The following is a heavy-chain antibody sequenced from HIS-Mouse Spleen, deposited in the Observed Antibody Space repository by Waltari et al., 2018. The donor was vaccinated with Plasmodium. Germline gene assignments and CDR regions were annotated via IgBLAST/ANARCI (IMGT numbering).Heavy chain of an antibody. CDR2: INHSGST. CDR3: ARGPGYSSGWYYFDY. Sequence: QVQLQQWGAGLLKPSETLSLTCAVYGGSFSGYYWSWIRQPPGTGLEWIGEINHSGSTNYNPSLKSRVTISVDTSKNQFSLKLSSVTAADTAVYYCARGPGYSSGWYYFDYWGQGTLVTVSS. V-gene: IGHV4-34*01. CDR1: GGSFSGYY. D-gene: IGHD6-19*01. J-gene: IGHJ4*02.